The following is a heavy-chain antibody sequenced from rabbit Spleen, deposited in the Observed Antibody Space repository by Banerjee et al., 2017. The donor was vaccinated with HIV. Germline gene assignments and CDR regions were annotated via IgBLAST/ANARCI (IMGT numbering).Heavy chain of an antibody. D-gene: IGHD1-1*01. CDR3: ARRYSSDSGDWTCFNL. Sequence: QEHLEESGGGLVKPGGTLTLTCTASGFSFTSTYDMCWVRQAPGKGLEWIGCIYTANYKTHYASWAKGRFTCSKTSSTTVTLQMTSLTVADTATYFCARRYSSDSGDWTCFNLWGPGTLVTVS. J-gene: IGHJ4*01. CDR1: GFSFTSTYD. V-gene: IGHV1S45*01. CDR2: IYTANYKT.